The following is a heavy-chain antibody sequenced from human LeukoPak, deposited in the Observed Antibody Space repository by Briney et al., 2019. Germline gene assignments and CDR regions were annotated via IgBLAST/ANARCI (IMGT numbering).Heavy chain of an antibody. CDR2: ISYDGSNK. CDR3: ARGGDYYGSGRRPASAFDI. J-gene: IGHJ3*02. V-gene: IGHV3-30*04. D-gene: IGHD3-10*01. Sequence: GPLRLSCAASGFTFSSYAMHWVRQAPGKGLEWVAVISYDGSNKYYADSVKGRFTISRDNSKNTLYLQMNSLRAEDTAVYYCARGGDYYGSGRRPASAFDIWGQGTMVTVSS. CDR1: GFTFSSYA.